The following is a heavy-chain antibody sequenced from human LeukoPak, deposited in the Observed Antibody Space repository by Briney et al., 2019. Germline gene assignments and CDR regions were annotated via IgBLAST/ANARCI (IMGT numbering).Heavy chain of an antibody. CDR2: ISSNGGST. V-gene: IGHV3-64D*09. D-gene: IGHD6-6*01. J-gene: IGHJ4*02. Sequence: GGSLRLSCSAAGFTFRSYAMHWVRQAPGKGLEYVSAISSNGGSTYYADSVRGRFTISRDNSKNTLYLQMSSLRAEDTAVYYCVITSATGPLDYWGEGALVSVSS. CDR3: VITSATGPLDY. CDR1: GFTFRSYA.